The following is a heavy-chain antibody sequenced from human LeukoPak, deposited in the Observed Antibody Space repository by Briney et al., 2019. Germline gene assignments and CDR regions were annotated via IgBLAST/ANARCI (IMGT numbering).Heavy chain of an antibody. CDR1: GYTFTSYG. CDR3: ARSSSVTIPGYYFDY. CDR2: ITTHSSKT. D-gene: IGHD2-21*01. J-gene: IGHJ4*02. Sequence: ASVKVSCKASGYTFTSYGISWVRQAPGQGLEWMGWITTHSSKTNYAQKLQGRVTMTTDTSTSTAYMELRSLRSDDTAVYYCARSSSVTIPGYYFDYWGQGTLVTVSS. V-gene: IGHV1-18*01.